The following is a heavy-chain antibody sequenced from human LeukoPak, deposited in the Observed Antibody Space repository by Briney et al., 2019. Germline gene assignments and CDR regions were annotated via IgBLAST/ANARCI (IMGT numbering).Heavy chain of an antibody. V-gene: IGHV3-49*03. Sequence: GGSLRLSCTASGFTFGDYAMSWFRQAPGKGLEWVGFIRSKAYGGTTEYAASVKGRFTISRDDSKSIAYLQMNSLKTEDTAVYYCTRDRGSGWLYYMDVWGKGTTVTISS. CDR1: GFTFGDYA. J-gene: IGHJ6*03. CDR2: IRSKAYGGTT. CDR3: TRDRGSGWLYYMDV. D-gene: IGHD6-19*01.